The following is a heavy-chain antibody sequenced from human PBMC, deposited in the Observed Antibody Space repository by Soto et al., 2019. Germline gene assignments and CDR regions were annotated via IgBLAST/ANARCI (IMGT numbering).Heavy chain of an antibody. V-gene: IGHV1-24*01. CDR3: ATENVRAAVAGSPSRLYYYYYGMDV. J-gene: IGHJ6*02. Sequence: QVQLVQSGAEVKKPGASVKVSCKVSGYTLTELSMHWVRQAPGKGLEWMGGFDPEDGETIYAQKFQGRVTMTEDTSTDTAYMEVSSLRSEDTGVYYCATENVRAAVAGSPSRLYYYYYGMDVWGQGTTVTVSS. CDR1: GYTLTELS. CDR2: FDPEDGET. D-gene: IGHD6-19*01.